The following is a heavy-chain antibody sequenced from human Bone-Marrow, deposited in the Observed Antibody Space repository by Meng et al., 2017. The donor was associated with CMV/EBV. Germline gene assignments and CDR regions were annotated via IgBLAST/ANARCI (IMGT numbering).Heavy chain of an antibody. J-gene: IGHJ5*02. CDR2: VDPEDGET. CDR1: GDTFTDYY. Sequence: SGDTFTDYYMHWVQQAPGKGLEWMGLVDPEDGETIYAEKFQGRVTITADTSTDTAYMELSSLRSEDTAVYYCATARPPTYSSSWFDPWGQGTLVTVSS. V-gene: IGHV1-69-2*01. D-gene: IGHD6-6*01. CDR3: ATARPPTYSSSWFDP.